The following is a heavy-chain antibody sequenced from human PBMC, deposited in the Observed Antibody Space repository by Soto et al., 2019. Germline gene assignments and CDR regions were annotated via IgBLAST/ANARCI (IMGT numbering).Heavy chain of an antibody. D-gene: IGHD3-10*01. CDR1: GGSISSGGYY. CDR3: ARDAITMVRGVITYYFDY. J-gene: IGHJ4*02. Sequence: QVQLQESGPGLVKPSQTLSLTCTVSGGSISSGGYYWSWIRQHPGKGLEWIGYIYYSGSTYYNPSLKSRVTISVDTSKNPFSLKLSSVTAADTAVYYCARDAITMVRGVITYYFDYWGQGTLVTVSS. CDR2: IYYSGST. V-gene: IGHV4-31*03.